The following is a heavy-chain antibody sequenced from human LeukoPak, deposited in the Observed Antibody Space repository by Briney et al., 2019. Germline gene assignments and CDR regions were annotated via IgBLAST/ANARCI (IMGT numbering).Heavy chain of an antibody. CDR1: GYTFTSYY. V-gene: IGHV1-46*01. J-gene: IGHJ5*02. Sequence: ASVKVSCTASGYTFTSYYMHWVRQAPGQGLEWMGIINPSGGSTGYAQKFQGRVTMTRDTSTSTVYMELSSLRSEDTAVYYCARDLDSSGWFTQGVDPWGQGTLVTVSS. CDR3: ARDLDSSGWFTQGVDP. D-gene: IGHD6-19*01. CDR2: INPSGGST.